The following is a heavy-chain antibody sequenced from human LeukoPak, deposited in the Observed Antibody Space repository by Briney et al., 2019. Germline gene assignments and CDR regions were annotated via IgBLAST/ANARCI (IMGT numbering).Heavy chain of an antibody. J-gene: IGHJ4*02. CDR1: GFTFSSYA. CDR3: ARVVITTVDY. V-gene: IGHV3-21*04. Sequence: GGSLRLSCAASGFTFSSYAVSWVRQAPGKGLEWVSSISSSSSYIYYADSVKGRFTISRDNAKNSLYLQMNSLRAEDTAVYYCARVVITTVDYWGQGTLVTVSS. D-gene: IGHD3-22*01. CDR2: ISSSSSYI.